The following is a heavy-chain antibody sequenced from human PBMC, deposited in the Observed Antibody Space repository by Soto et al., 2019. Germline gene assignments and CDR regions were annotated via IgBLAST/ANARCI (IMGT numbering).Heavy chain of an antibody. J-gene: IGHJ6*03. CDR1: GFTFSSYA. CDR2: ISGSGGST. V-gene: IGHV3-23*01. CDR3: AKYSSGKGSYYYYYYMDV. Sequence: GESLKISCAASGFTFSSYAMSWVRQAPGKGLEWVSAISGSGGSTYYADSVKGRFTISRDNSKNTLYLQMNSLRAEDTAVYYCAKYSSGKGSYYYYYYMDVWGKGTTVTVSS. D-gene: IGHD6-6*01.